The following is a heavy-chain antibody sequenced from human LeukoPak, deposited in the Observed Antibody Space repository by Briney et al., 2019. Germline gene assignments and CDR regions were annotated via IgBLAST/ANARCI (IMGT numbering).Heavy chain of an antibody. CDR1: GYTFTSYD. D-gene: IGHD3-22*01. CDR2: MNPNSGNT. V-gene: IGHV1-8*01. Sequence: ASVKVSFKASGYTFTSYDINWVRQAAGQGLEWMGWMNPNSGNTGYAQKFQGRVTMTRNTSISTAYMELSSLRSEDTAVYYCARGGSGYYYNDYWGQGTLVTVSS. J-gene: IGHJ4*02. CDR3: ARGGSGYYYNDY.